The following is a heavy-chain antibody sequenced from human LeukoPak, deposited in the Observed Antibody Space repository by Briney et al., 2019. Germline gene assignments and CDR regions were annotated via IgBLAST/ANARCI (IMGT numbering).Heavy chain of an antibody. J-gene: IGHJ5*02. D-gene: IGHD6-13*01. V-gene: IGHV3-21*01. CDR1: GFTFNSYS. CDR3: ARTYSSTYSDWFDP. Sequence: PGGSLRLSCSASGFTFNSYSMNWGRHAPWKGLLWVSSISSSSSIYYAASVKGRFTISRDNAKNSLYLQMNSLRAEDTAVYYCARTYSSTYSDWFDPWGQGTLVTVSS. CDR2: ISSSSSI.